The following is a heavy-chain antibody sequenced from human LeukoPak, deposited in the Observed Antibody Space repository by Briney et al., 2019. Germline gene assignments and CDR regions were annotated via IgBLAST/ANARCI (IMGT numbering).Heavy chain of an antibody. CDR1: GFTFSSHW. Sequence: GGSLRLSCAASGFTFSSHWMSWVRQAPGKGLEWVANIKEDGSEKYYVDSVKRRFTISRDNAKNSLYLQMNSLRAEDTAVYYCARNRLNIDYWGQGTLVTVSS. V-gene: IGHV3-7*01. J-gene: IGHJ4*02. D-gene: IGHD1-14*01. CDR3: ARNRLNIDY. CDR2: IKEDGSEK.